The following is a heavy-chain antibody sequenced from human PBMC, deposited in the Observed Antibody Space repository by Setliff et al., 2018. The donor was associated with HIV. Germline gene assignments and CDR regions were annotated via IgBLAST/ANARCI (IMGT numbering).Heavy chain of an antibody. CDR2: IYYSGSA. J-gene: IGHJ4*02. CDR3: ARGPPFAY. V-gene: IGHV4-38-2*02. Sequence: PSETLSLTCTVSGYSISSGYYWGWIRQPPGKGLEWIGSIYYSGSAYYNPSFKSRVTLSVDTSENQFSLKLTSVTADDTGIYYCARGPPFAYWGQGLLVTVSS. CDR1: GYSISSGYY.